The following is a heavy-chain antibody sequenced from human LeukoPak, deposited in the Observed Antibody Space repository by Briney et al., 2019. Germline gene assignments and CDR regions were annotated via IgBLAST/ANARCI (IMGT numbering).Heavy chain of an antibody. J-gene: IGHJ4*02. V-gene: IGHV3-7*01. CDR2: IKPDGGEQ. CDR3: AGDYSARDY. Sequence: GGSLRLSCAASGFTFSGYWMSWVRQAPGKGLEWLANIKPDGGEQHYVDSVKGRFTILRDNVKNSLYLQMNSLRAEDTAIYYCAGDYSARDYWGQGTLVTVSS. CDR1: GFTFSGYW. D-gene: IGHD4-17*01.